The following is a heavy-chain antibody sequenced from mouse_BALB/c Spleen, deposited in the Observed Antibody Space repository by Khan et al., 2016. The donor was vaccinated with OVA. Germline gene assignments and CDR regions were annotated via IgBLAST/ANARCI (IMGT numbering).Heavy chain of an antibody. CDR2: ISSGSSTI. CDR1: GFTFSSFG. Sequence: EVELVESGGGLVQPGGSRKLSCAASGFTFSSFGMHWVRQAPKKGLEWVAYISSGSSTIYYVDTVKGRFTISRDNPKNTLFLQVTSLRSEGTAMYYCARSGGNFHWYFDVWGAGTSVTVSS. CDR3: ARSGGNFHWYFDV. J-gene: IGHJ1*01. D-gene: IGHD2-1*01. V-gene: IGHV5-17*02.